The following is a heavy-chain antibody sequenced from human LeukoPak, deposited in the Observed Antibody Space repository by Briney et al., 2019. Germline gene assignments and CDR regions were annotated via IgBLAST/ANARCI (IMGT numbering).Heavy chain of an antibody. J-gene: IGHJ4*02. CDR1: GYTFTGYY. CDR2: INPNSGGT. V-gene: IGHV1-2*02. Sequence: ASVKVSYKASGYTFTGYYMHWVRQAPGQGLEWMGWINPNSGGTNYAQKFQGRVTMTRDTSISTAYMELSRLRSDDTAVYYCARNVNCGGDCYSFFDYWGQGTLVTVSS. CDR3: ARNVNCGGDCYSFFDY. D-gene: IGHD2-21*02.